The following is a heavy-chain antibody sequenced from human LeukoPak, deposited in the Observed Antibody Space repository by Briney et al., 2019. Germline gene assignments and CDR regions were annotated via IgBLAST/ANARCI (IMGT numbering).Heavy chain of an antibody. CDR3: ASGGSYDILTGYGYNWFDP. CDR1: GYTFTGYY. V-gene: IGHV1-2*06. D-gene: IGHD3-9*01. CDR2: INPNSGGT. Sequence: ASVKVSXKASGYTFTGYYMHWVRQAPGQGLEWMGRINPNSGGTNYAQKFQGRVTMTRDTSISTAYMELSRLRSDDTAVYYCASGGSYDILTGYGYNWFDPWGQGTLVTVSS. J-gene: IGHJ5*02.